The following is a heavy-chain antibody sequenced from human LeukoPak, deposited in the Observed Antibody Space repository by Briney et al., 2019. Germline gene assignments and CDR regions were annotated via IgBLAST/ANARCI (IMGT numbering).Heavy chain of an antibody. CDR2: ISGSGGST. CDR1: GFTSSSYA. D-gene: IGHD2-21*02. CDR3: AKGLGVTGRPRGFDY. J-gene: IGHJ4*02. Sequence: GGSLRLSCAASGFTSSSYAMSWVRQAPGKGLEWVSAISGSGGSTYYADSVKGRFTISRDNSKNTLYLQMNSLRAEDTAVYYCAKGLGVTGRPRGFDYWGQGTLVTVSS. V-gene: IGHV3-23*01.